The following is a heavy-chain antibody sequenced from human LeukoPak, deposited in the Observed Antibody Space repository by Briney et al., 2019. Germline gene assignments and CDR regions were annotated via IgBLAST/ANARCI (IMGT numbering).Heavy chain of an antibody. D-gene: IGHD3-9*01. CDR2: IRSKAYGGTT. CDR1: GFTFGDYA. J-gene: IGHJ4*02. Sequence: GGSLRLSCTASGFTFGDYAMSWFRQAPGKGLEWVGLIRSKAYGGTTEYAASVKGRFTISRDDSKSIAYLQMNSLKTEDTAVYYCTARYFEPGPSDYWGQGTLVTVSS. CDR3: TARYFEPGPSDY. V-gene: IGHV3-49*03.